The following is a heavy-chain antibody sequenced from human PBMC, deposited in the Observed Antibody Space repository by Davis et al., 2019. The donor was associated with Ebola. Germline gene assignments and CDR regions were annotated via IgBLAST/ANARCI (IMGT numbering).Heavy chain of an antibody. CDR1: GFTFSSYW. Sequence: GESLKISCAASGFTFSSYWMSWVRQAPGKGLEWVANIKQDGSEKYYVDSVKGRFTISRDNAKNSLYLQMNSLRAEDTAVYYCAKDATVTYNWFDPWGQGTLVTVSS. CDR2: IKQDGSEK. CDR3: AKDATVTYNWFDP. D-gene: IGHD4-11*01. J-gene: IGHJ5*02. V-gene: IGHV3-7*01.